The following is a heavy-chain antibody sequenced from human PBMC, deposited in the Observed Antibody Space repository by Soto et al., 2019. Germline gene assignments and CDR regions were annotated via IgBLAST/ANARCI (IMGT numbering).Heavy chain of an antibody. V-gene: IGHV1-69*02. CDR2: IIPILDVT. J-gene: IGHJ3*02. CDR3: ARGVNGRGSASSFDI. CDR1: GDTFRTYP. D-gene: IGHD2-8*01. Sequence: QVQLVQSGAEVKKPGSSVKVSCKLSGDTFRTYPITWVRQAPGQGLEWMGRIIPILDVTDYAQRFQGRLTLAADKSKATAYMEMSSLRSEDTAMFYCARGVNGRGSASSFDIWGQGTMVTVSS.